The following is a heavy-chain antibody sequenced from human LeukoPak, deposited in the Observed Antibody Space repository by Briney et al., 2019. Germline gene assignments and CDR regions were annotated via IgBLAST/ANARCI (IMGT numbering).Heavy chain of an antibody. CDR1: GYTFTSYD. V-gene: IGHV1-8*01. CDR2: MNPNSGNT. Sequence: ASVKVSCKASGYTFTSYDINWVRQATGQGLEWMGWMNPNSGNTGYAQKFQGRVTMTRNTSISTAYMELSSLRSEDTAVYYCARSTRPNRFGSPSFAYWGQGTLVTVSS. CDR3: ARSTRPNRFGSPSFAY. J-gene: IGHJ4*02. D-gene: IGHD1-26*01.